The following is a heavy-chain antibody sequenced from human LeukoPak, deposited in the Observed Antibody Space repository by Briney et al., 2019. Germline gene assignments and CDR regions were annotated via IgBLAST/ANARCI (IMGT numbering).Heavy chain of an antibody. CDR2: INHSGST. Sequence: SETLFLTCAVYDGSLRGYYWSWIRQPPGNGLEWIGEINHSGSTNYNPSLKSRVTISVDTSKNQFSLKLSSVTAADTAVYCCARGRGRPRRNWFDPWGQGTLVTVSS. J-gene: IGHJ5*02. CDR3: ARGRGRPRRNWFDP. CDR1: DGSLRGYY. V-gene: IGHV4-34*01. D-gene: IGHD3-10*01.